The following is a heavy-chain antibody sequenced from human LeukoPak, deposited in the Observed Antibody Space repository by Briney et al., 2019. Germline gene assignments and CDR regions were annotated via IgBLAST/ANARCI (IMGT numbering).Heavy chain of an antibody. V-gene: IGHV1-2*02. CDR2: MNPNSGGT. D-gene: IGHD3-22*01. CDR1: GYTFTDYY. J-gene: IGHJ4*02. CDR3: ARDFTSSYYDSSGYYYN. Sequence: ASVKVSCKASGYTFTDYYMHWVRQAPGQGLEWMGWMNPNSGGTNYAQKFQGRVTMTRDTSISTAYMELSRLRSDDTAVYYCARDFTSSYYDSSGYYYNWGQGTLVTVSS.